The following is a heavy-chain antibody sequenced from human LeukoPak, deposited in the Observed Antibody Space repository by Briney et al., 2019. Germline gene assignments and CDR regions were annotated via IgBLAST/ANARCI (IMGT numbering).Heavy chain of an antibody. Sequence: PSETLSLTCTVSGGSISSSSNYWGWIRQPPGKGLEWIGSIYYSGSTYYNPSLKSRVTISVDTSKNQFSLKLSSVTAADTAVYYCASDWNDSGYDPIETETGYWGQGTLVTVSS. V-gene: IGHV4-39*01. D-gene: IGHD5-12*01. CDR2: IYYSGST. J-gene: IGHJ4*02. CDR1: GGSISSSSNY. CDR3: ASDWNDSGYDPIETETGY.